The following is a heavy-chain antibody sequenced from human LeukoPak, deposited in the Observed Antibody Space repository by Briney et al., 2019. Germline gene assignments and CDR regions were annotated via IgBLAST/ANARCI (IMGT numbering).Heavy chain of an antibody. CDR3: ATLNSVRRRATAPFYMDV. V-gene: IGHV1-24*01. CDR1: GYTLTELS. D-gene: IGHD5-24*01. J-gene: IGHJ6*03. Sequence: GASVKVSRKVSGYTLTELSMHWVRQAPGKGLEWMGGFDPEDGETIYAQKFQGRVTMTEDTSTDTAYMELSSLRSEDTAVYYCATLNSVRRRATAPFYMDVWGKGTTVTVSS. CDR2: FDPEDGET.